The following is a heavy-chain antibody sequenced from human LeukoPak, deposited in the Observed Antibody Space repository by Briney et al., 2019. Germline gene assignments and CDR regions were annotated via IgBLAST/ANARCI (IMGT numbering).Heavy chain of an antibody. J-gene: IGHJ5*02. Sequence: PSETLSLTCTVSGGSISSYYWSWIRQPPGKGLEWIGYIYYSGSTNYNPSLKSRVTISVDTSKNQFSLKLSSVTAADTAVYYCARGMITMTGPMPWFDPWGQGTLVTVSS. V-gene: IGHV4-59*01. CDR1: GGSISSYY. CDR2: IYYSGST. D-gene: IGHD2-2*01. CDR3: ARGMITMTGPMPWFDP.